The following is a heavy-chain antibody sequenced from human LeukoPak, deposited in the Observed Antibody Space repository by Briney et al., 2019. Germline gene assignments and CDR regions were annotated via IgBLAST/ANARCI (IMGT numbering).Heavy chain of an antibody. Sequence: PSETLSLTCTVSGGSISNYYWSWIRQPPGKGLEWIGYSYNSGNTNYNPSLRSRVTISVDTSKNQFSLKLSSVTAADTAVYYCASPSKQLASWGQGTLVTVSS. CDR1: GGSISNYY. CDR3: ASPSKQLAS. CDR2: SYNSGNT. J-gene: IGHJ5*02. D-gene: IGHD5-24*01. V-gene: IGHV4-59*08.